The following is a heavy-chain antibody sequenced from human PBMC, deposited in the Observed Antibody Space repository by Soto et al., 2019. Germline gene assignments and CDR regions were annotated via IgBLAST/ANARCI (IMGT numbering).Heavy chain of an antibody. V-gene: IGHV3-74*01. CDR1: GFTFSSYW. J-gene: IGHJ6*02. D-gene: IGHD1-1*01. Sequence: EVQLVESGGGLVQPGGSLRLSCAASGFTFSSYWMHWVRQAPGKGLVWVSRINSDGSSTSYADSVKGRFTISRDNAKNTLYLQMNSLRVEDTAVYYGARASSPLWKGLDYDGMDVWGQGTTVTVSS. CDR3: ARASSPLWKGLDYDGMDV. CDR2: INSDGSST.